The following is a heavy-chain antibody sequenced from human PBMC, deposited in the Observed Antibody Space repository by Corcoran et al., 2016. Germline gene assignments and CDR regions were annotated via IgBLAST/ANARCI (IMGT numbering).Heavy chain of an antibody. D-gene: IGHD6-13*01. CDR2: INHSGST. J-gene: IGHJ4*02. V-gene: IGHV4-34*01. CDR3: ARGAAAGRGEGYYFDY. Sequence: QLQQWGAGLLKPSETLSLTCAVYGGSFSGYYWSWIRQPPGKGLEWIGEINHSGSTNYNPSLKSRVTISVDTSKNQFSLKLSSVTAADTAVYYCARGAAAGRGEGYYFDYWGQGTLVTVSS. CDR1: GGSFSGYY.